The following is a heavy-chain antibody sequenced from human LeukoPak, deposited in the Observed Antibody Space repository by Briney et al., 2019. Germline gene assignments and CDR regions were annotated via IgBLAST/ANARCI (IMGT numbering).Heavy chain of an antibody. Sequence: GGSLRLSCAASGFTFSSYAMSWVRQAPGKGLEWVSAISGSGGSTYYADSVKGRFTISRDNSKNTLYLQMNSLRAEDTAVYYCAKDPYSSSWSDYYGMDVWGQGTTVTVSS. CDR1: GFTFSSYA. J-gene: IGHJ6*02. D-gene: IGHD6-13*01. V-gene: IGHV3-23*01. CDR3: AKDPYSSSWSDYYGMDV. CDR2: ISGSGGST.